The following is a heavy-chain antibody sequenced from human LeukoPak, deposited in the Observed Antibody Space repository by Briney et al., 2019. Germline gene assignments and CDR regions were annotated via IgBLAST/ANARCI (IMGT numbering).Heavy chain of an antibody. CDR2: INHSGST. V-gene: IGHV4-34*01. Sequence: SETLSLTCAVYGASFSGYYWSWIRQSPGKGLEWIGEINHSGSTNYNPSLKSRVTISVDTPKNQSSLKLSSVTAADTAVYYCAMSITMIIVIIKRPPTIDYWGQGTLVTVSS. CDR1: GASFSGYY. CDR3: AMSITMIIVIIKRPPTIDY. J-gene: IGHJ4*02. D-gene: IGHD3-22*01.